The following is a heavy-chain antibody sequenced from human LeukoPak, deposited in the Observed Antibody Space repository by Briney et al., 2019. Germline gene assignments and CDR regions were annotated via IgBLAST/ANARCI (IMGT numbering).Heavy chain of an antibody. V-gene: IGHV3-9*01. J-gene: IGHJ4*02. Sequence: GGSLRLSWAPSGFTFDDYAMHWVRQAPGKGLEWVSGITWNSGTIDYADSVKGRFTISRDNAKNSLYLQMNSLRAEDTAVYYCARGLEPYSGSYYYFDYWGQGTLVTVSS. CDR1: GFTFDDYA. D-gene: IGHD1-26*01. CDR3: ARGLEPYSGSYYYFDY. CDR2: ITWNSGTI.